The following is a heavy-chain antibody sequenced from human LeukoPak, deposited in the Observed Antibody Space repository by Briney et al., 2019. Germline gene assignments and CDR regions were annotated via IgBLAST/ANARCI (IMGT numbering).Heavy chain of an antibody. D-gene: IGHD1/OR15-1a*01. Sequence: PGGSLRLSCAASGFTFNNYAMNWVRRAPGKGLEWVSYISGSGGYTYYTDSVKGRFTISRDNSKNTLYVQMNSLRAEDTAVYYCAIRSNNSAFDIWGQGTMVTVSS. V-gene: IGHV3-23*01. CDR1: GFTFNNYA. J-gene: IGHJ3*02. CDR3: AIRSNNSAFDI. CDR2: ISGSGGYT.